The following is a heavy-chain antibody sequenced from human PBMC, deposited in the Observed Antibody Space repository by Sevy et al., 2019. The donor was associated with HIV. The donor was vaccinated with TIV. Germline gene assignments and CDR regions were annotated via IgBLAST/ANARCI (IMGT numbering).Heavy chain of an antibody. CDR3: AKEGTYYYDSSGNDY. Sequence: GGSLRLSCAASGFTFSSYAMSWVRQAPGKGLEWVSAISGSGGSTYYADSVKGRFTISRDDSKNTLYLQMNSLRAEDTAVYYCAKEGTYYYDSSGNDYWGQGTLVTVSS. CDR2: ISGSGGST. V-gene: IGHV3-23*01. D-gene: IGHD3-22*01. CDR1: GFTFSSYA. J-gene: IGHJ4*02.